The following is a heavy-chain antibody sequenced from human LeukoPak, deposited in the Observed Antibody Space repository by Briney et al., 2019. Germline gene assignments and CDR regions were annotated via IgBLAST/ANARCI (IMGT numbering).Heavy chain of an antibody. J-gene: IGHJ4*02. D-gene: IGHD4-17*01. CDR2: MNPNSGNT. CDR3: AREHGDYDY. CDR1: GYTFTSYD. Sequence: ASVKVSCKASGYTFTSYDINWVRQATGQGLEWMGWMNPNSGNTGYAQKLQGRVTMTTDTSTSTAYMELRSLRSDDTAVYYCAREHGDYDYWGQGTLVTVSS. V-gene: IGHV1-8*01.